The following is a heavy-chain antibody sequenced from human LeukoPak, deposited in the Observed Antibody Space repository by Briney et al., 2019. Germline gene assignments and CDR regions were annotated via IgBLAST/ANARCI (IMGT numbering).Heavy chain of an antibody. V-gene: IGHV1-69*05. Sequence: SVKVSCKASGGTFSSYAISLVRQAPGQGLEWMGRIIPIFGTANYAQKFQGRVTITTDESTSTAYMELSSLRSEDTAVYYCARDREPEVYYMDVWGKGTTVTVSS. CDR1: GGTFSSYA. CDR3: ARDREPEVYYMDV. D-gene: IGHD1-26*01. J-gene: IGHJ6*03. CDR2: IIPIFGTA.